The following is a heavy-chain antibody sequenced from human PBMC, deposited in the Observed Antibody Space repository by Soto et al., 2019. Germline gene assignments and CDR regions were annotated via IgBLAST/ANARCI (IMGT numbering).Heavy chain of an antibody. CDR2: LSYEGSEE. CDR3: AKDPPSERMQPDYGMDV. D-gene: IGHD6-13*01. V-gene: IGHV3-30*18. CDR1: GFNFGVFG. J-gene: IGHJ6*02. Sequence: GGSLRLSCAASGFNFGVFGMHWVRQAPGKGLEWLSVLSYEGSEEYYADSVRGRFTISRDNSKNTLFLQMNSLRAEDTAVYYCAKDPPSERMQPDYGMDVWGQGTTVTVS.